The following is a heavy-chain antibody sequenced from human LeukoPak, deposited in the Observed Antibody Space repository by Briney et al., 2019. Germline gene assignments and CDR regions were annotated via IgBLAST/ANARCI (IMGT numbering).Heavy chain of an antibody. V-gene: IGHV3-7*01. J-gene: IGHJ6*01. D-gene: IGHD3-10*02. CDR3: AELGITMIGGV. CDR1: GFTFSNYW. CDR2: IKQDRSEK. Sequence: GGSLRLSCAASGFTFSNYWMSWVRQAPGKGLEWVANIKQDRSEKYYVDSVKGRFTISRDNAKNSLYLQMNSLRAEDTAVYYCAELGITMIGGVWGKGTTVPISS.